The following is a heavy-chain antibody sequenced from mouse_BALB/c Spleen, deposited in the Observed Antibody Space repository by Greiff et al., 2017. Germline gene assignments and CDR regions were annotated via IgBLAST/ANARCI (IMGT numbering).Heavy chain of an antibody. D-gene: IGHD1-1*01. V-gene: IGHV5-9-4*01. CDR3: ARDHYYGGSRRAMDY. Sequence: EVKLVESGGGLVKPGGSLKLSCAASGFTFSSYAMSWVRQSPEKRLEWVAEISSGGSYTYYPDTVTGRFTISRDNAKNTRYLEMSSLRSEDTAMYYCARDHYYGGSRRAMDYWGQGTSVTVSS. CDR2: ISSGGSYT. J-gene: IGHJ4*01. CDR1: GFTFSSYA.